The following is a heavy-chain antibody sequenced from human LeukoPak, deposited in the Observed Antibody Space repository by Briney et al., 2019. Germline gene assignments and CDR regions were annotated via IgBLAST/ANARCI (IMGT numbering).Heavy chain of an antibody. Sequence: SETLSLTCTVSGGSISSYYWSWIRQPPGKGLEWIGYIYYSGSTNYNPSLKSRVTISVDTSKNQFSLKLSSVTAADTAVYYCATHDGYYDPFDYWGQGTLVTVSS. D-gene: IGHD3-22*01. CDR2: IYYSGST. V-gene: IGHV4-59*08. J-gene: IGHJ4*02. CDR3: ATHDGYYDPFDY. CDR1: GGSISSYY.